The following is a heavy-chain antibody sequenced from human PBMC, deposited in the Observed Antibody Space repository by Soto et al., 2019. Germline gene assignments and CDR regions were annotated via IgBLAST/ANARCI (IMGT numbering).Heavy chain of an antibody. CDR3: ARRAPIAARPGPYYYYGMDV. D-gene: IGHD6-6*01. J-gene: IGHJ6*02. CDR2: IYYSWST. Sequence: PSETLSLTCTVSGGSISSGGYYLSWIRQHPGKGLEWIGYIYYSWSTYYNPSLKSRVTISVDTSKNQFSLKLSSVTAADTAVYSSARRAPIAARPGPYYYYGMDVWGQGTKVTVSS. CDR1: GGSISSGGYY. V-gene: IGHV4-31*03.